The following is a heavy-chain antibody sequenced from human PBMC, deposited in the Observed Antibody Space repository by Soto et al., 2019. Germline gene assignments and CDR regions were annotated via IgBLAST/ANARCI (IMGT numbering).Heavy chain of an antibody. J-gene: IGHJ4*02. CDR2: ISANSGTT. Sequence: QVQLVQSGAEVKKPGASVKVSCKASGYPFTINGISWVRQAPGQGLEWMGWISANSGTTNYAQKFQGRVIMTTDTYTTTAYMELRSLLSDDTAVYYCARDRNRGLDNRGQGTPVTVSS. V-gene: IGHV1-18*01. CDR1: GYPFTING. CDR3: ARDRNRGLDN.